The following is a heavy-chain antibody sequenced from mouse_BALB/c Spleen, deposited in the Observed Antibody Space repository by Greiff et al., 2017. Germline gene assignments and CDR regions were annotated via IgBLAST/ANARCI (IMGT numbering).Heavy chain of an antibody. Sequence: EVQLVESGPGLVKPSQSLSLTCTVTGYSITSDYAWNWIRQFPGNKLEWMGYISYSGSTSYNPSLKSRISITRDTSKNQFFLQLNSVTTEDTATYYCARITTVVATGAMDYWGQGTSVTVSS. V-gene: IGHV3-2*02. CDR1: GYSITSDYA. CDR3: ARITTVVATGAMDY. D-gene: IGHD1-1*01. CDR2: ISYSGST. J-gene: IGHJ4*01.